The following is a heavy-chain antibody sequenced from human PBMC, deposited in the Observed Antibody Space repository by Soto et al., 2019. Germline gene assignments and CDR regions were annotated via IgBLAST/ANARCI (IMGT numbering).Heavy chain of an antibody. J-gene: IGHJ5*01. Sequence: QVQLVQSGAEVKKPGASVKVSCKASGYTFTSYGLSWVRQAPGQGLEWMGRISAYNYNTNYAQKLKGRVTITTDTPTSTAYIELRSIRSDDTAVYYCARAVGGRGDWFDSWGQGTLVTVSS. CDR1: GYTFTSYG. CDR2: ISAYNYNT. D-gene: IGHD1-26*01. V-gene: IGHV1-18*01. CDR3: ARAVGGRGDWFDS.